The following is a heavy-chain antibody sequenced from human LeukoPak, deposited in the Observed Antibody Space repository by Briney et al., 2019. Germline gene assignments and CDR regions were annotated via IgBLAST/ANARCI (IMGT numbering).Heavy chain of an antibody. CDR1: GGSICSYY. J-gene: IGHJ4*02. V-gene: IGHV4-59*12. Sequence: SETLSLTCTVSGGSICSYYWSWIRQPPGKGLEWIGYIYYSGSTNYNPSLKSRVTISVDTSKNQFSLKLSSVTAADTAVYYCARRRDYWGQGTLVTVSS. CDR3: ARRRDY. CDR2: IYYSGST.